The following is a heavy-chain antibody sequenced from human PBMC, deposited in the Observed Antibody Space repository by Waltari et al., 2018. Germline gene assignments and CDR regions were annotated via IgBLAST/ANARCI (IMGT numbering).Heavy chain of an antibody. CDR1: GYSISSGYY. V-gene: IGHV4-38-2*01. CDR2: IYHSGST. D-gene: IGHD6-13*01. Sequence: QVQLQESGPGLVKPSETLSLTCAVSGYSISSGYYWGWIRQPPGKGLEWLGSIYHSGSTYYNPSLKSRVTISVDTSKNQFSLKLSSVTAADTAVYYCASLSDSSSWFPYYFDMDVWGKGTTVTVSS. J-gene: IGHJ6*03. CDR3: ASLSDSSSWFPYYFDMDV.